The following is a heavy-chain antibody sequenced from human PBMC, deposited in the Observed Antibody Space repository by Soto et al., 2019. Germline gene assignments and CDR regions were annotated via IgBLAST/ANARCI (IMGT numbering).Heavy chain of an antibody. D-gene: IGHD3-10*01. CDR2: INPSGGST. V-gene: IGHV1-46*03. J-gene: IGHJ6*03. CDR3: ATPIHYGSGSYSDYYYMDV. CDR1: GYTFTSYY. Sequence: QVQLVQSGAEVKKPGASVKVSCKASGYTFTSYYMHWVRQAPGQGLEWMGIINPSGGSTSYAQKFPGRVTMTRDTSTSTVYMELSSLRSEDTAVYYCATPIHYGSGSYSDYYYMDVWGKGTTVTVSS.